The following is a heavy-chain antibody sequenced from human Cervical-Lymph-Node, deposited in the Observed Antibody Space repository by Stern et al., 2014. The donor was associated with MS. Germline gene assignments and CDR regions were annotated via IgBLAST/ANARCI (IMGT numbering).Heavy chain of an antibody. CDR3: ARQYCSGGKCHSSAYNYNGMDV. CDR1: GYSFTGYY. V-gene: IGHV1-2*06. J-gene: IGHJ6*02. Sequence: VQLVQSGAEVKKPGASVKVSCTASGYSFTGYYIHWVRRAPGQGLEWMGRIDPNSGRASYAQRFQGGVTLTRDTSISTTYMELSSLRSDDTAIYYCARQYCSGGKCHSSAYNYNGMDVWGQGTTVTVSS. CDR2: IDPNSGRA. D-gene: IGHD2-15*01.